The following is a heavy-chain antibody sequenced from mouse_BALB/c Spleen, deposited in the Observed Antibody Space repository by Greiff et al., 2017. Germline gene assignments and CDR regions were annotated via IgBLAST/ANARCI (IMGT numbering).Heavy chain of an antibody. J-gene: IGHJ4*01. D-gene: IGHD1-1*01. CDR2: ISSGGSYT. V-gene: IGHV5-6-4*01. Sequence: EVKLVESGGGLVQPGGSLKLSCAASGFTFSSYTMSWVRQTPEKRLEWVAYISSGGSYTYYPDSVKGRFTISRDNAKNTLYLQMSSLKSEDTAMYYCTRDLRDYAMDYWGQGTSVTVSS. CDR1: GFTFSSYT. CDR3: TRDLRDYAMDY.